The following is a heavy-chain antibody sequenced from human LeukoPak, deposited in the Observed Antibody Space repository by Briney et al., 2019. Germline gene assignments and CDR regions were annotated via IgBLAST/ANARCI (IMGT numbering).Heavy chain of an antibody. Sequence: ASVKVSCKASGYTFTGYYMHWVRQAPGQGLEWMGRINPNSGGTNYAQKFQGRVTMTRDTSISTGYMELSRLRSDDTAVYYCARAPAMGGPGIAAAGTFHYWGQGTLVTVSS. V-gene: IGHV1-2*06. D-gene: IGHD6-13*01. CDR1: GYTFTGYY. CDR2: INPNSGGT. J-gene: IGHJ4*02. CDR3: ARAPAMGGPGIAAAGTFHY.